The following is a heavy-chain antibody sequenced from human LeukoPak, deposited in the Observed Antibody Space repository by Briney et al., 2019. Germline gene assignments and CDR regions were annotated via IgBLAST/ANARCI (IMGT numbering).Heavy chain of an antibody. D-gene: IGHD6-19*01. CDR3: ARANHQWLAPQYFQH. Sequence: SETLSLTCTVSGGSISGYYWSWIRQPPGKGLEWIGEINHSGSTNYNPSLKSRVTISVDTSKNQFSLKLSSVTAADTAVYYCARANHQWLAPQYFQHWGQGTLVIVSS. CDR2: INHSGST. CDR1: GGSISGYY. J-gene: IGHJ1*01. V-gene: IGHV4-34*01.